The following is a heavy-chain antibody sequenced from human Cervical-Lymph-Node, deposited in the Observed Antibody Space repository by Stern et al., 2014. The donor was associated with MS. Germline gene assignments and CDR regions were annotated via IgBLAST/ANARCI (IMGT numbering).Heavy chain of an antibody. Sequence: QVQLLQPGAEVKKPGASVKVSCKASGYTFTSYGIRWVRTAPGQGLEWMGWISAYNGNTNYAQKLQGRVTMTTDTSTSTAYMELRSLRSDDTAVYYCARELPDSSGYHSYAFDIWGQGTMVTVSS. CDR2: ISAYNGNT. CDR3: ARELPDSSGYHSYAFDI. V-gene: IGHV1-18*01. J-gene: IGHJ3*02. D-gene: IGHD3-22*01. CDR1: GYTFTSYG.